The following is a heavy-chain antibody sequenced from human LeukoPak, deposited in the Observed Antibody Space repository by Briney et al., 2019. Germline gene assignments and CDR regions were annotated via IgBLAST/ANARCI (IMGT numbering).Heavy chain of an antibody. V-gene: IGHV4-38-2*02. J-gene: IGHJ5*02. CDR3: ARGHYYYGSGSYIIWFDP. D-gene: IGHD3-10*01. Sequence: PSETLSLTCTVSGYSISSGYYWGWIRQPPGKGLEWIGSIYHSGRTFYNPSLKSRVTISVDTSKNQFSLKLSSVTAADTAVYYCARGHYYYGSGSYIIWFDPWGQGTLVTVSS. CDR1: GYSISSGYY. CDR2: IYHSGRT.